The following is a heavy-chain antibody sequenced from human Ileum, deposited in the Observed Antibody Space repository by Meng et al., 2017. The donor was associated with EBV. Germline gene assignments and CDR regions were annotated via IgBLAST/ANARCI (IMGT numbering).Heavy chain of an antibody. J-gene: IGHJ4*02. D-gene: IGHD5-12*01. V-gene: IGHV4-61*03. Sequence: VELRDSGPGRVEPAEHLSRPSTVSSGSVSSGDYHWSWIRQPPGKGLGWIGYILSGSTNYDPSLTNRVTISVDTSKNHFSLKLTSVTAADTAVYYCAGGRAGYGGYKTWGQGTLVTVSS. CDR1: SGSVSSGDYH. CDR3: AGGRAGYGGYKT. CDR2: ILSGST.